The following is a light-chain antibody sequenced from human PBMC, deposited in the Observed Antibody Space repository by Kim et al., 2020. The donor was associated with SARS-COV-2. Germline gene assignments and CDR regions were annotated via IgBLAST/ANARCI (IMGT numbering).Light chain of an antibody. CDR3: QQYGTSPMYT. J-gene: IGKJ2*01. Sequence: SPGERATLSCRASQSVSNNYLAWYLQKPGQAPRLLIYGASSRATGIPDKFSGSGSGTDFTLTISRLEPEDSAVYYCQQYGTSPMYTFGQGTKLEI. CDR1: QSVSNNY. CDR2: GAS. V-gene: IGKV3-20*01.